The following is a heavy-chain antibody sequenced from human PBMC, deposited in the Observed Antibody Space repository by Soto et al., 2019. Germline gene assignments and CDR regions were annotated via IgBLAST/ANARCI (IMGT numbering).Heavy chain of an antibody. V-gene: IGHV6-1*01. CDR3: ARAGTTVVTPGYYYYGMDV. D-gene: IGHD4-17*01. J-gene: IGHJ6*02. CDR2: TYYRSKWYN. Sequence: QVQLQQSGPGLVKPSQTLSLTCAISGDSVSSNSAAWNWIRQSPSRGLEWLGRTYYRSKWYNDYAVSVKSRITIHPDTSKNQFSLQLNSVTPEDTAVYYCARAGTTVVTPGYYYYGMDVWGQGTTVTVSS. CDR1: GDSVSSNSAA.